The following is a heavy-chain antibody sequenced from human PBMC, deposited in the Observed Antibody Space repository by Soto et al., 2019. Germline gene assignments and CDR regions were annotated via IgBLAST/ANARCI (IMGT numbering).Heavy chain of an antibody. D-gene: IGHD2-21*01. CDR1: GGSFNGYY. J-gene: IGHJ2*01. CDR2: IKYNGST. CDR3: ARGGGDCYNQHWYFDL. Sequence: QVQLQQWGAGLLKPSETLSLTCAVSGGSFNGYYWSWIRQHPGKGREWIVEIKYNGSTNYNTSRQRRVSISVGKSNNQFTLKLSSLPAADTAVYYCARGGGDCYNQHWYFDLWGRGTLVTV. V-gene: IGHV4-34*01.